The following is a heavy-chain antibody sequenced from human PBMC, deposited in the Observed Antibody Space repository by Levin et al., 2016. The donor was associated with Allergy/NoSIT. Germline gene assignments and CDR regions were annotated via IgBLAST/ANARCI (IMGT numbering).Heavy chain of an antibody. CDR1: GFPFSTYW. J-gene: IGHJ4*02. D-gene: IGHD5-24*01. Sequence: GESLKISCAASGFPFSTYWMHWVRQAPGKGLVWASRIKSDGSTTTYADSVKGRFTISRDNAKDTLYLQMNSLRAEDTAVYYCARGQKDGFYCDYWGQGTLVTVSS. V-gene: IGHV3-74*01. CDR3: ARGQKDGFYCDY. CDR2: IKSDGSTT.